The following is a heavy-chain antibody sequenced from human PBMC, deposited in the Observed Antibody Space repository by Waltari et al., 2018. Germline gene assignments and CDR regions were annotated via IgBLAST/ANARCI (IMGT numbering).Heavy chain of an antibody. CDR2: ISHSGSDT. CDR1: GFSFSHYS. D-gene: IGHD6-25*01. J-gene: IGHJ6*03. V-gene: IGHV3-11*04. CDR3: AREYTSGHTFPDYYYLDV. Sequence: QVHLVESGGGLVKPGGSLRLSCAASGFSFSHYSMTWTRQAPGKGPEWISNISHSGSDTYYADSGKGRFTISRDNAKNSLFLYMNSLRAEDTAVYYCAREYTSGHTFPDYYYLDVWGKGTTVTVSS.